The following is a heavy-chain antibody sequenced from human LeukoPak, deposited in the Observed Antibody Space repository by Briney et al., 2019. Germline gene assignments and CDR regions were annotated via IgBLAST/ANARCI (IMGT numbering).Heavy chain of an antibody. V-gene: IGHV3-7*01. J-gene: IGHJ4*02. CDR3: ARDSGCWYISGWSHFDY. Sequence: GGSLRLSCEASGFTFSRFWMSWVRQAPGEGLEWVANIDEGGSEKYHVGSVRGRFTISRDNAKDSLFLQVNSLRAEDTAVYYCARDSGCWYISGWSHFDYWGQGTLVTVSS. CDR2: IDEGGSEK. D-gene: IGHD6-19*01. CDR1: GFTFSRFW.